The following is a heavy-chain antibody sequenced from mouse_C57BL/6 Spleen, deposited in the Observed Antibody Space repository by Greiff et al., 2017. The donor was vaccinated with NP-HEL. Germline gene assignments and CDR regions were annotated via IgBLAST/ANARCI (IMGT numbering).Heavy chain of an antibody. D-gene: IGHD2-5*01. J-gene: IGHJ4*01. Sequence: QVQLQQPGAELVKPGASVKMSCKASGYTFTSYWITWVKQRPGQGLEWIGDIYPGSGSTNYNEKFKSKATLTVDTSSSTAYMQLSSLTSEDSAVYYGARKGYYSNYGDYAMDYWGQGTSVTVAS. CDR3: ARKGYYSNYGDYAMDY. CDR1: GYTFTSYW. CDR2: IYPGSGST. V-gene: IGHV1-55*01.